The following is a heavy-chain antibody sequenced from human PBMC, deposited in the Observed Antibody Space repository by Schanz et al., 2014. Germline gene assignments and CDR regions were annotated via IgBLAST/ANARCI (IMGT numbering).Heavy chain of an antibody. D-gene: IGHD1-26*01. CDR2: ISGSGGNT. J-gene: IGHJ4*02. Sequence: EVQLVESGGGLVQPGGSLRLSCAASGFTFSSYAMSWVRQAPGKGLEWVSAISGSGGNTYYADSVKGRFTISRDNSKNTVYIQMNSLRAEDTAVYYCARDHTTESYYSAGPPIDYWGQGTLLTVSS. V-gene: IGHV3-23*04. CDR3: ARDHTTESYYSAGPPIDY. CDR1: GFTFSSYA.